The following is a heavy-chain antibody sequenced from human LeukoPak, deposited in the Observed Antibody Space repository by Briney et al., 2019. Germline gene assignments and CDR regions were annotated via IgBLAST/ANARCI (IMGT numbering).Heavy chain of an antibody. J-gene: IGHJ4*02. V-gene: IGHV3-74*01. D-gene: IGHD1-26*01. CDR3: AKGSDFDY. Sequence: PGGSLRLSCAASGFTFSSYWMHWVRQAPGKGLVWVSRIHSDGRSTDYADSVKGRFTISRDNAKHSVYLQMSSLRAEDTAVYYCAKGSDFDYWGQGTPVTVSS. CDR1: GFTFSSYW. CDR2: IHSDGRST.